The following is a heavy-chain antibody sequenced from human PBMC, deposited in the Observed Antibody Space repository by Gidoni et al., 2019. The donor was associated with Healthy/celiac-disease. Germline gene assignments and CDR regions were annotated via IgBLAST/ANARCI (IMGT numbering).Heavy chain of an antibody. CDR3: ARGRRLAVAGPGGYYYGMDV. CDR2: SNQSGST. CDR1: GGSFSGSY. V-gene: IGHV4-34*01. Sequence: QVQLQQWGAGLLQPSSTLSLTFAVYGGSFSGSYWSWIRQPPGKGREWVRESNQSGSTNYHRSLKIRVTKSEDTSKSQLSLKLSSVTAADTAVYYDARGRRLAVAGPGGYYYGMDVWGQGTTVTVSS. D-gene: IGHD6-19*01. J-gene: IGHJ6*02.